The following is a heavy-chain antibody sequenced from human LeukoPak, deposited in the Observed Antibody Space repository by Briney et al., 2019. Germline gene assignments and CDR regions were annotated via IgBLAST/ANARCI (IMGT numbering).Heavy chain of an antibody. D-gene: IGHD4-23*01. CDR3: ARDHDYGGVPYYFDY. J-gene: IGHJ4*02. V-gene: IGHV4-4*07. CDR2: IYTSGST. Sequence: PSETLSLTCSVSGGSINNYYWRWLRQPAGKGLEGIGRIYTSGSTNFNHSRQSRVTMSVDTSKNQFSLKLNSVSAADTTVYYCARDHDYGGVPYYFDYWGQGTLVTVSS. CDR1: GGSINNYY.